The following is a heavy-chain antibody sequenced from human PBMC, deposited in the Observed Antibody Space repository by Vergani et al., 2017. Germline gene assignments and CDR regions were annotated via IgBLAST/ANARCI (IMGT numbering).Heavy chain of an antibody. Sequence: EVQLVESGGGVVRPGGSLRLSCAASGFTFDDYGMSWVRQAPGKGLEWVSGINWNGGSTTYAESVKGRFSISRDNAKNSLYLQMNSLRAEDTAVYYCARDLAVESYYDFWSGPPRDYWGQGTLVTVSS. CDR2: INWNGGST. J-gene: IGHJ4*02. CDR3: ARDLAVESYYDFWSGPPRDY. V-gene: IGHV3-20*04. D-gene: IGHD3-3*01. CDR1: GFTFDDYG.